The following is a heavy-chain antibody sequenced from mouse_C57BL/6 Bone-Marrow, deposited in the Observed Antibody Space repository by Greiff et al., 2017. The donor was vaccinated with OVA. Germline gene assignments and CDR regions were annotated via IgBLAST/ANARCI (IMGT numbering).Heavy chain of an antibody. CDR1: PPPLTSYR. D-gene: IGHD1-1*01. J-gene: IGHJ3*01. CDR3: AREGLLFAY. V-gene: IGHV1-55*01. CDR2: IYPGSGST. Sequence: VQLQQPGAELVWHGASVKMSCKASPPPLTSYRITWVKQRPGQGLEWIGDIYPGSGSTNYNEKFKSKATLTVDTSSSTAYMQLSSLTSEDSAVDYCAREGLLFAYWGQGTLVTVSA.